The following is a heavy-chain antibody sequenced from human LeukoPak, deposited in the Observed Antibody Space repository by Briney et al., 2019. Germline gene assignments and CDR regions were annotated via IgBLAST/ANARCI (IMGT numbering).Heavy chain of an antibody. J-gene: IGHJ3*02. CDR3: ATFDGGRHAFDI. Sequence: SDTLSLTCAVSGYSISSSNWWGWIRQPPGKGLEWVGYIYYSGSTYYNPSLKSRVTMSVDTSKNQFSLKLSSVTAVDTAVYYCATFDGGRHAFDIWGQGTMVTVSS. CDR2: IYYSGST. V-gene: IGHV4-28*01. D-gene: IGHD2-15*01. CDR1: GYSISSSNW.